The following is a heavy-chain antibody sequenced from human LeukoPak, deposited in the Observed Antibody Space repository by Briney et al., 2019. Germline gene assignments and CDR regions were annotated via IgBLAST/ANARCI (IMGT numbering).Heavy chain of an antibody. Sequence: ASVKVSCKASGYTFTSSDINWVRQAAGQGLEWMGWINPNSGRTEYAQKFQGRVTMTANTSISTAYMELSSLRFDDTAVYYCARGRSGLAAAGTYDYWGQGTLITVSS. V-gene: IGHV1-8*01. CDR1: GYTFTSSD. D-gene: IGHD6-13*01. J-gene: IGHJ4*02. CDR3: ARGRSGLAAAGTYDY. CDR2: INPNSGRT.